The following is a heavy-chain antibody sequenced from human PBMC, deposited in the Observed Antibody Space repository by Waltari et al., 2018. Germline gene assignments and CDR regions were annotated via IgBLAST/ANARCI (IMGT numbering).Heavy chain of an antibody. CDR2: IYPSGST. CDR1: GGSISSYY. D-gene: IGHD6-19*01. V-gene: IGHV4-4*07. J-gene: IGHJ4*02. Sequence: QVQLQESGPGLVKPSETLSLTCTVSGGSISSYYWSWTRQPAGKGLEWLGRIYPSGSTNYNPALKIRVTMSVDTSKNQFSLKLSSVTAADTAVYYCARAVSVAGSGRIFDYWGQGTLVTVSS. CDR3: ARAVSVAGSGRIFDY.